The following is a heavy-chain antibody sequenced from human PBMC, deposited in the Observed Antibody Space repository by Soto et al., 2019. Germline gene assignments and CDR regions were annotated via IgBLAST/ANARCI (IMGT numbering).Heavy chain of an antibody. CDR2: IGSRGESYAT. CDR1: GFTFGASA. D-gene: IGHD3-10*01. CDR3: AKRGSGSYYDY. J-gene: IGHJ4*02. Sequence: GGSLRLSCASSGFTFGASALQWVRQASGKGLEWLGRIGSRGESYATTYDVSVKGRFTISRDDSKKTAYLQMNSLRAEDTAVYYCAKRGSGSYYDYWGQGTLVTVSS. V-gene: IGHV3-73*01.